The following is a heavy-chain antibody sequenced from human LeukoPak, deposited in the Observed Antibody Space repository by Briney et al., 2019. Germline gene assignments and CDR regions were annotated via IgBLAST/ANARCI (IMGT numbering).Heavy chain of an antibody. CDR3: AREGDYGDYNNWFDP. V-gene: IGHV1-18*01. Sequence: GASVKVSCKASGYTFTSYGIGWVRQAPGQGLEWMGWISAYNGNTNYAQKLQGRVTMTTDTSTSTAYMELRSLRSDDTAVYYCAREGDYGDYNNWFDPWGQGTLVTVSS. D-gene: IGHD4-17*01. CDR1: GYTFTSYG. CDR2: ISAYNGNT. J-gene: IGHJ5*02.